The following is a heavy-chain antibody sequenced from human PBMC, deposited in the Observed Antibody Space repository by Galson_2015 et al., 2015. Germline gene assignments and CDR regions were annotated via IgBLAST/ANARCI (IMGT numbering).Heavy chain of an antibody. V-gene: IGHV1-18*04. J-gene: IGHJ4*02. Sequence: SVKVSCKASGYTFSSYGVLWVRQAPGQGLEWMTWVSGHNGNTKYAQKFQDRVTVTTDTSTTTSYLEVRSLRSDDTAVYYCARSELWARTQLWAPYCDYWGQGTLVTVTS. CDR2: VSGHNGNT. CDR3: ARSELWARTQLWAPYCDY. D-gene: IGHD5-18*01. CDR1: GYTFSSYG.